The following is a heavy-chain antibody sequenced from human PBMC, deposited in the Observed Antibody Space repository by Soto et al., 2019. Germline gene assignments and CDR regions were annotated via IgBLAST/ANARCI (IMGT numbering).Heavy chain of an antibody. CDR2: ISAYNGNT. D-gene: IGHD4-17*01. J-gene: IGHJ4*02. CDR3: ARDGPDYGDYVLDY. V-gene: IGHV1-18*01. CDR1: GYTFTSYG. Sequence: ASVKVSFKASGYTFTSYGISWVRQAPGQGLEWMGWISAYNGNTNYAQRLQGRVTMTTDTSTSTAYMELRSLRSDDTAVYYCARDGPDYGDYVLDYWGQGTLVTVSS.